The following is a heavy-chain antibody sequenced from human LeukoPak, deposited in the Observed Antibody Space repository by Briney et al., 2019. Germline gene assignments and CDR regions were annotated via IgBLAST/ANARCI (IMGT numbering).Heavy chain of an antibody. CDR2: IIPTFGTA. J-gene: IGHJ3*02. V-gene: IGHV1-69*13. Sequence: SVKVSCKASGDTFNNFAISWVRQAPGQGLEWMGGIIPTFGTANYAQKFQSRVTITADESTSTVYMELSSLRFEDTAMYYCAREHGDDLSPGGDTFDIWGQGTMVTVSS. CDR3: AREHGDDLSPGGDTFDI. D-gene: IGHD5-12*01. CDR1: GDTFNNFA.